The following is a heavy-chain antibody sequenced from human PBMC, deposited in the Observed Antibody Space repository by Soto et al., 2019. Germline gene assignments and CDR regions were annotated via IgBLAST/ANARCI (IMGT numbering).Heavy chain of an antibody. J-gene: IGHJ6*02. CDR2: ISSSSSTI. D-gene: IGHD1-7*01. Sequence: PGGSLRLSCAASGFTFSSYSMNWVRQAPGKGLEWVSYISSSSSTIYSAASVKGRFTISRDNAKNSLFLQMNSLRDEDTAVYYCARGNWNYPYSGMDVWGQGTTVTVSS. CDR3: ARGNWNYPYSGMDV. V-gene: IGHV3-48*02. CDR1: GFTFSSYS.